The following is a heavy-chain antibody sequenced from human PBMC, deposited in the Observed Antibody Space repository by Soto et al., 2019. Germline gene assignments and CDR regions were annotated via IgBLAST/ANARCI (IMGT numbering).Heavy chain of an antibody. J-gene: IGHJ4*02. CDR1: GGSFSGYY. Sequence: SETLSLTCAVYGGSFSGYYWSWIRQPPGKGLEWIGEINHSGSTNYNPSLKSRVTISVDTSKNQFSLKLSSVTAADTAVYYCASGPYCDFWSGYPYYFDYWGQGTLVTVSS. CDR3: ASGPYCDFWSGYPYYFDY. D-gene: IGHD3-3*01. V-gene: IGHV4-34*01. CDR2: INHSGST.